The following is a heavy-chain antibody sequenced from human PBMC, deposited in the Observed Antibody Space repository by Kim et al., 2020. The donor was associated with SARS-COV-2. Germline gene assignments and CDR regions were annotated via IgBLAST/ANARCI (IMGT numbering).Heavy chain of an antibody. D-gene: IGHD2-2*02. J-gene: IGHJ5*02. Sequence: ETLSLTCTVSGGSISSYYWSWIRQPPGKGLEWIGYIYYSGSTNYNPSLKSRVTISVDTSKNQFSLKLSSVTAADTAVYYCARQYCSSTSCYSPRANWFDPWGQGTLVTVSS. CDR2: IYYSGST. CDR1: GGSISSYY. V-gene: IGHV4-59*08. CDR3: ARQYCSSTSCYSPRANWFDP.